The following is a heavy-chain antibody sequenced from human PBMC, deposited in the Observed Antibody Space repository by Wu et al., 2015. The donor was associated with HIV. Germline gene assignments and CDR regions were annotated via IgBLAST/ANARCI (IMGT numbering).Heavy chain of an antibody. J-gene: IGHJ4*02. D-gene: IGHD3-3*01. CDR2: IYYSGYT. Sequence: QVQLQESGPGLVKPSETLSLTCVVSGTSVSSDYYWGWIRQPPGKGLEWIASIYYSGYTYYNPSLKSRLTIAIDTSKNQFSLMLSSLTAADTAVYFCGRLPFKDFSSGHPAGGAYRFYLDYWGQGKLVTVSS. V-gene: IGHV4-38-2*01. CDR3: GRLPFKDFSSGHPAGGAYRFYLDY. CDR1: GTSVSSDYY.